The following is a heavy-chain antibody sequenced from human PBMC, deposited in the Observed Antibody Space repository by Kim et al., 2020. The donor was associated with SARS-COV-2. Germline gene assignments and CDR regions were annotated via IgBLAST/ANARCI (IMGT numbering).Heavy chain of an antibody. V-gene: IGHV3-33*01. Sequence: GGSLRLSCAASGFTFSSYGMHWVRQAPGKGLEWVAVIWYDGSNKYYADSVKGRFTISRDNSKNTLYLQMNSLRAEDTAVYYCARAGMSIGGVADDDYWGQGTLVTVSS. CDR3: ARAGMSIGGVADDDY. CDR1: GFTFSSYG. J-gene: IGHJ4*02. CDR2: IWYDGSNK. D-gene: IGHD3-16*01.